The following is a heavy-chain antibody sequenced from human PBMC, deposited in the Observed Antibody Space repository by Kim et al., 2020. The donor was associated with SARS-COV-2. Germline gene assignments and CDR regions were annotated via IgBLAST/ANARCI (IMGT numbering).Heavy chain of an antibody. D-gene: IGHD5-12*01. J-gene: IGHJ4*02. CDR1: GFTFSSYA. Sequence: GGSLRLSCAASGFTFSSYAMSWVRQAPGKGLEWVSAISGSGGSTYYADSVKGRFTISRDNSKNTLYLQMNSLRAEDTAVYYCAKDLERFFEMATIDYWGQGTLVTVSS. V-gene: IGHV3-23*01. CDR2: ISGSGGST. CDR3: AKDLERFFEMATIDY.